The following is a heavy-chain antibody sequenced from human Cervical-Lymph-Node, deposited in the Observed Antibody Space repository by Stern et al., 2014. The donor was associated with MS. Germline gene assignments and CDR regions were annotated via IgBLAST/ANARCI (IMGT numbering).Heavy chain of an antibody. Sequence: QLQLQESGPGLVKPSETLSLTCTVSGGSVSSDNYYWSWIRQPPGKGLEWIGYVYYSGSTNYNPSLKSRVTMSLDTSKNQFSLKLSSVTAADTAVYYCARGGIAVAAMGFDYWGQGTLVTVSS. D-gene: IGHD6-19*01. CDR1: GGSVSSDNYY. CDR2: VYYSGST. J-gene: IGHJ4*02. V-gene: IGHV4-61*01. CDR3: ARGGIAVAAMGFDY.